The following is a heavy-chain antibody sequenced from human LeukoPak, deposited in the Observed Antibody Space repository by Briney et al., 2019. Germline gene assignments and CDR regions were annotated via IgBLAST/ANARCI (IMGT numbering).Heavy chain of an antibody. Sequence: SETLSLTCIVSGDSVSNGNYYWSWLRQPPGKALEWIGYIYYIGSTYYNPSLEGRVTISVDTSRNHFSVKLNSVTAADTAVYYCARSQNYYGSGDYWSQGTLVTVSS. J-gene: IGHJ4*02. CDR1: GDSVSNGNYY. CDR3: ARSQNYYGSGDY. CDR2: IYYIGST. V-gene: IGHV4-61*03. D-gene: IGHD3-10*01.